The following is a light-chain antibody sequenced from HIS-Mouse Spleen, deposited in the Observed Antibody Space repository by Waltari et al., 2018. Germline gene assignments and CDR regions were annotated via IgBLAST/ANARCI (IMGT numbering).Light chain of an antibody. CDR3: SSYTSSSTPYV. V-gene: IGLV2-14*01. J-gene: IGLJ1*01. CDR2: EVS. CDR1: SSDVGGYNY. Sequence: QSALTQPASVSGSPGQSITISCTGTSSDVGGYNYVSWYQQHPGKAPKLMIYEVSNRPSGVSNRFSGSKHGNTASLTISGLQAEDEADYYCSSYTSSSTPYVFGTGTKVTVL.